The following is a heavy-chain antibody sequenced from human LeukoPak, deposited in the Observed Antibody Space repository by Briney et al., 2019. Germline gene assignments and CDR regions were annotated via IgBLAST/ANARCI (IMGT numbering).Heavy chain of an antibody. D-gene: IGHD2-2*01. CDR1: GFTFDDYG. Sequence: GGSLRLSCAASGFTFDDYGMSWVRQAPGKGLEWVSGINWNGGSTGYADSVKGRFTISRGNAKNSLYLQMNSLRAEDTALYYCARDIVVVPAAKTLDAFDIWGQGTMVTVSS. CDR2: INWNGGST. J-gene: IGHJ3*02. CDR3: ARDIVVVPAAKTLDAFDI. V-gene: IGHV3-20*04.